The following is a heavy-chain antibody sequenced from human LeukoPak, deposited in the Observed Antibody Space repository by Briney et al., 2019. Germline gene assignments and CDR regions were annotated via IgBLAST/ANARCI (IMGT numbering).Heavy chain of an antibody. CDR3: AKVIHCSSTSCYLSNYYYYGMDV. CDR1: GFTFSDYY. D-gene: IGHD2-2*01. CDR2: ISSSGSTI. J-gene: IGHJ6*02. Sequence: GGSLRLSCAASGFTFSDYYMSWIRQAPGKGLEWVSYISSSGSTIYYADSVKGRFTISRDNSKNTLHLQMNSLRAEDTAVYYCAKVIHCSSTSCYLSNYYYYGMDVWGQGTTVTVSS. V-gene: IGHV3-11*01.